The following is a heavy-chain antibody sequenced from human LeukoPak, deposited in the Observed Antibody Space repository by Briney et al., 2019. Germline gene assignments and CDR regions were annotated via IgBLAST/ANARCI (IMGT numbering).Heavy chain of an antibody. CDR2: ISAYNGNT. Sequence: GASATVSCKASGYTFTSYGISWVRQAPGQGLEWMGWISAYNGNTNYAQKLQGRVTMTTDTSTSTAYIELRSLRSDDTAVYYCAREGGYDAYYFDYWGQETLVTVSS. J-gene: IGHJ4*02. CDR1: GYTFTSYG. V-gene: IGHV1-18*01. CDR3: AREGGYDAYYFDY. D-gene: IGHD5-12*01.